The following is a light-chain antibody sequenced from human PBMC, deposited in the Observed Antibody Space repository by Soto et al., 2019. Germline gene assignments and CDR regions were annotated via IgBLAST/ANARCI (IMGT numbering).Light chain of an antibody. J-gene: IGLJ1*01. CDR1: SSDVGTYDV. CDR2: EVS. V-gene: IGLV2-23*02. CDR3: CSYADGNTFYV. Sequence: QSVLTQPASVSGSPGQSITISCTGTSSDVGTYDVVSWYQQHPGKAPKLIIYEVSKRPSGLSNRFSGSKSGNTASLTISRRQAEDEADYYSCSYADGNTFYVCRTGTKLTVL.